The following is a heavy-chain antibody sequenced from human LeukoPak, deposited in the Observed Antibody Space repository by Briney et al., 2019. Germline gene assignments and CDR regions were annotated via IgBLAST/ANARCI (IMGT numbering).Heavy chain of an antibody. CDR2: FDPEDGET. V-gene: IGHV1-24*01. Sequence: GASVKVSCKVSGYTLTELSMHWVRQAPGKGLEWMGGFDPEDGETIYAQKFQGRVTMTEDTSTDTAYMELSSLRSEDTAVYYCETPMRYDSSGSLVYGGQGTLVTVSS. CDR3: ETPMRYDSSGSLVY. J-gene: IGHJ4*02. CDR1: GYTLTELS. D-gene: IGHD3-22*01.